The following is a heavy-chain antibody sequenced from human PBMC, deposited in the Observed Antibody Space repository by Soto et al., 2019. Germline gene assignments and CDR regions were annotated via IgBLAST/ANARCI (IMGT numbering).Heavy chain of an antibody. CDR2: ISYDGSNK. CDR1: GFTFSSYA. Sequence: QVQLVESGGGVVQPGRSLRLSCAASGFTFSSYAMHWVRQAPGKGLEWVAVISYDGSNKYYADSVKGRFTISRDNSKKXXYLQMNSMRDEDTAVYYCARGVGYCSGGSCYEVDYWGQGTLGTVSS. CDR3: ARGVGYCSGGSCYEVDY. V-gene: IGHV3-30-3*01. D-gene: IGHD2-15*01. J-gene: IGHJ4*02.